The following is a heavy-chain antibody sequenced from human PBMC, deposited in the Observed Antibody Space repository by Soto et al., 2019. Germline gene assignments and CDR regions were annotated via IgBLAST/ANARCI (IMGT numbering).Heavy chain of an antibody. J-gene: IGHJ6*02. CDR2: IWYDGSNK. D-gene: IGHD2-15*01. CDR3: AREYCSGGSCYYYGMDV. V-gene: IGHV3-33*01. Sequence: QVQLVESGGGVVQPGRSLRLSCAASGFTFSSYGMHWVRQAPGKGLEWVEVIWYDGSNKYYADSVKGRFTISRDNSKNTRYLQMNSRRAEDTAVYYGAREYCSGGSCYYYGMDVWGQGTTVTVSS. CDR1: GFTFSSYG.